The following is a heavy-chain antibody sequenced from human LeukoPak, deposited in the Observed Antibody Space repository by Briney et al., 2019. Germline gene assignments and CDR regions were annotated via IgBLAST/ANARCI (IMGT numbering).Heavy chain of an antibody. CDR2: IIPILGIA. CDR1: GGTFSSYT. V-gene: IGHV1-69*02. Sequence: SVKVSCKASGGTFSSYTISWVRQAPGQGHEWMGRIIPILGIANYAQKFQGRVTITADKSTSTAYMELSSLRSEDTAVYYCARTGYCSSTSCYQGRDYWGQGTLVTVSS. D-gene: IGHD2-2*01. J-gene: IGHJ4*02. CDR3: ARTGYCSSTSCYQGRDY.